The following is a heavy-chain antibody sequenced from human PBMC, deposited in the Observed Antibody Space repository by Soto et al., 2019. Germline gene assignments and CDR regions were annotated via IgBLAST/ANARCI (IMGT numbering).Heavy chain of an antibody. Sequence: GGSLRLSCAASGFTFSSYAMSWVRQAPGKGLERVSIITSDGRTYYADSVKGRFTISRDNSKNTVYLQMNSLRAEDTAVYYCAKDYSTVTTDPLSVVLFDYWGQGALVTVSS. D-gene: IGHD4-17*01. CDR3: AKDYSTVTTDPLSVVLFDY. CDR1: GFTFSSYA. J-gene: IGHJ4*02. V-gene: IGHV3-23*01. CDR2: ITSDGRT.